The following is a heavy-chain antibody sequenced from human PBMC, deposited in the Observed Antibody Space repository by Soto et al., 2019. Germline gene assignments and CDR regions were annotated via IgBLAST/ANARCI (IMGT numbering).Heavy chain of an antibody. D-gene: IGHD3-10*01. CDR2: INHSGST. J-gene: IGHJ4*02. Sequence: SETLSLTCAVYGGSFSGYYWSWIRQPPGKGLEWIGEINHSGSTNYNPSLKSRVTISVDTSKNQFSLKLSSVTAADTTVYYCARGRITFDYWGQGTLVTVSS. V-gene: IGHV4-34*01. CDR1: GGSFSGYY. CDR3: ARGRITFDY.